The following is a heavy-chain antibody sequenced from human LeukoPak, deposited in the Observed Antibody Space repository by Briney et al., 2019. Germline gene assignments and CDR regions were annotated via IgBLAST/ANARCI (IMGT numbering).Heavy chain of an antibody. CDR3: ASVYGDYGPADY. Sequence: SQTLSLTCAISGDSVSSNSVTWNWIRQSPSRGLEWLGRTYYRSTWYNDYAVSVRGRITVNPDTSKNQFSLHLNSVTPEDTAVYYCASVYGDYGPADYWGQGTLVTVSS. D-gene: IGHD4-17*01. J-gene: IGHJ4*02. CDR1: GDSVSSNSVT. CDR2: TYYRSTWYN. V-gene: IGHV6-1*01.